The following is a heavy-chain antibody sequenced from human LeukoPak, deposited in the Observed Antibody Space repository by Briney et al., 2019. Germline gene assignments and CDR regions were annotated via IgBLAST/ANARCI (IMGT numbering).Heavy chain of an antibody. CDR2: LYYSENT. J-gene: IGHJ5*02. CDR3: ARQTKGSRFCSGGSCYSRWFDP. V-gene: IGHV4-39*01. Sequence: SETLSLTCTVSSGSISSSSYYWGWIRQPPGKGQERIGRLYYSENTYYNASLDSRVTISVDTSRNQFSLKLSSVTAADTAVYYCARQTKGSRFCSGGSCYSRWFDPWGQGTLVTVSS. D-gene: IGHD2-15*01. CDR1: SGSISSSSYY.